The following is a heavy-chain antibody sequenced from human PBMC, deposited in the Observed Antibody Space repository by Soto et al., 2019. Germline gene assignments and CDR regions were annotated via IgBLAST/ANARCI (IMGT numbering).Heavy chain of an antibody. D-gene: IGHD2-15*01. CDR2: IYWDDDK. J-gene: IGHJ6*03. CDR3: ALSKRSVVPIPPRSNYYYYMDV. V-gene: IGHV2-5*02. Sequence: QITLKESGPTLVKPTQTLTLTCTFSGFSLSTSGVGVGWIRQPPGKALEWLALIYWDDDKRYSPSLKSRLTITKDTSKNQVVLTMTNMDPVDTATYYCALSKRSVVPIPPRSNYYYYMDVWGKGTTVTVSS. CDR1: GFSLSTSGVG.